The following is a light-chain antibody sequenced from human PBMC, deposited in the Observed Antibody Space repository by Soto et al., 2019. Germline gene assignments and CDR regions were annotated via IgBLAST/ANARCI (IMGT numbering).Light chain of an antibody. CDR3: TVWDDSPWGRL. Sequence: QSVLTQPPLASGTPGQRVTISCSGSSSNIESNFVYWYQQFPGTAPRLLIYRNNQRPSGVPDRFSGSKSGTSASLAISALRSEDEADYYCTVWDDSPWGRLFGGGTKLTVL. CDR2: RNN. CDR1: SSNIESNF. V-gene: IGLV1-47*01. J-gene: IGLJ2*01.